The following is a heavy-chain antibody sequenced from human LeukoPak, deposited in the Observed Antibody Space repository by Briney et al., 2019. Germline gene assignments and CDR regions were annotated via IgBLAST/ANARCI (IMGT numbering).Heavy chain of an antibody. J-gene: IGHJ3*02. CDR2: IPYSATT. Sequence: PSETLSLTCTVSGGSISSSGYYWGWIRQPPGKGLEWIGIIPYSATTYFNPSLQSRATISLDTSKNQFSLRLSSVTAADTAVYYCARHGRGDTFDIWGQGTVVTVSS. CDR1: GGSISSSGYY. V-gene: IGHV4-39*01. CDR3: ARHGRGDTFDI.